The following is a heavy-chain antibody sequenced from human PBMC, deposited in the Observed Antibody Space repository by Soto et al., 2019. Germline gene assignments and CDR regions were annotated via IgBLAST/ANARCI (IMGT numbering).Heavy chain of an antibody. D-gene: IGHD3-22*01. CDR3: AKDLAPAIVVVITGGY. J-gene: IGHJ4*02. Sequence: PGGSLRLSCAASGFTFSSYAMSWVRQAPGKGLEWVSAISGSGGSTYYADSVKGRFTISRDNSKNTLYLQMNSLRAEDTAVYYCAKDLAPAIVVVITGGYWGQGTLVTVSS. CDR2: ISGSGGST. CDR1: GFTFSSYA. V-gene: IGHV3-23*01.